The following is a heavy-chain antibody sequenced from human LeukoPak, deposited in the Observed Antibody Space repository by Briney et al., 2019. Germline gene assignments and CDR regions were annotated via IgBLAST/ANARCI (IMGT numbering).Heavy chain of an antibody. J-gene: IGHJ5*02. D-gene: IGHD2-15*01. Sequence: GGSLRLSCAASGFTFSDYYMSWIRQAPGKGLEWVSYISSSGSTIYYADSVKGRFTISRDNAKNSLYLQMNSLRAEDTAVYYCAGALEVVAAFNWFDPWGQGTLVTVSS. CDR1: GFTFSDYY. V-gene: IGHV3-11*01. CDR3: AGALEVVAAFNWFDP. CDR2: ISSSGSTI.